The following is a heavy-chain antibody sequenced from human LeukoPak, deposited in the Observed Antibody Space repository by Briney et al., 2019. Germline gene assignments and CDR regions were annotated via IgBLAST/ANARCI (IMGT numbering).Heavy chain of an antibody. J-gene: IGHJ4*02. Sequence: PSETLSLTCTLSGGSISSSSYYWGWIRQPPGKGLEWSGSIYYSGSTYYDPSLKSRVTISVDTSKNQFSLKLSSVTAADSAVYYCAMEYSSGSEGYWGQGTLVTVSS. V-gene: IGHV4-39*01. CDR3: AMEYSSGSEGY. CDR2: IYYSGST. D-gene: IGHD6-19*01. CDR1: GGSISSSSYY.